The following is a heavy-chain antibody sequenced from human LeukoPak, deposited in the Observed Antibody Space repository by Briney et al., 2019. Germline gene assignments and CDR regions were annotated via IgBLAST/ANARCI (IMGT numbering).Heavy chain of an antibody. CDR3: ARAGGGYGDYVDY. D-gene: IGHD5-12*01. V-gene: IGHV4-30-4*01. J-gene: IGHJ4*02. CDR1: GGSISSYY. Sequence: TPSETLSLTCTVSGGSISSYYWSWIRQPPGKGLEWIGYIYYSGSTYYNPSLKSRVTISVDTSKNQFSLKLSSVTAADTAVYYCARAGGGYGDYVDYWGQGTLVTVSS. CDR2: IYYSGST.